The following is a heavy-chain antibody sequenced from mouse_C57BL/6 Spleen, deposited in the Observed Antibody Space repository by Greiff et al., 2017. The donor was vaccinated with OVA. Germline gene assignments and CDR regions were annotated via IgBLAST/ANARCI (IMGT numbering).Heavy chain of an antibody. CDR1: GFTFSDYY. CDR2: INYDGSST. D-gene: IGHD2-1*01. V-gene: IGHV5-16*01. J-gene: IGHJ2*01. Sequence: EVHLVESEGGLVQPGSSMKLSCTASGFTFSDYYMAWVRQVPEKGLEWVANINYDGSSTYYLDSLKSRFIISRDNAKNILYLQMSSLKSEDTATYYCAREKGNSYFDYWGQGTTLTVSS. CDR3: AREKGNSYFDY.